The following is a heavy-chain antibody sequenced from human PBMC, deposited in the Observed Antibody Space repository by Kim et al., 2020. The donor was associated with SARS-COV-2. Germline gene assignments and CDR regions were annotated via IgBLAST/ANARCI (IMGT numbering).Heavy chain of an antibody. CDR3: ARDGRPLYHYGDFQKTYYYGMDV. J-gene: IGHJ6*02. Sequence: SETLSLTCTVSGYSISSGYYWGWIRQPPGKGLEWIGSIYHSGSTYYNPSLKSRVTISVDTSKNQFSLKLSSVTAADTAVYYCARDGRPLYHYGDFQKTYYYGMDVWGQGTTVTVSS. CDR1: GYSISSGYY. D-gene: IGHD4-17*01. CDR2: IYHSGST. V-gene: IGHV4-38-2*02.